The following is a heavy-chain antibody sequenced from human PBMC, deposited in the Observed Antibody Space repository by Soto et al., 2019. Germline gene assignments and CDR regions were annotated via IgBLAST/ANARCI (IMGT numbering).Heavy chain of an antibody. D-gene: IGHD5-12*01. J-gene: IGHJ4*02. V-gene: IGHV4-59*01. CDR3: VRDSKRGYSGYDKLDY. CDR2: IDYSGST. Sequence: SETLSLTCSISGGSISRYYWSWIRQPPGKGLEWIGYIDYSGSTNYNPSLKSRVTISVDTSKNQFSLKLSSVTAADTAVYYCVRDSKRGYSGYDKLDYWGQGTLVTVS. CDR1: GGSISRYY.